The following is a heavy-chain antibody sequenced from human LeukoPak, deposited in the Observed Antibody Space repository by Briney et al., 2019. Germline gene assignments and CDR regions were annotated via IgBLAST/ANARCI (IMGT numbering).Heavy chain of an antibody. CDR2: INPNNGGT. D-gene: IGHD7-27*01. CDR3: AREGELGLND. J-gene: IGHJ4*02. CDR1: GYTFTGYY. V-gene: IGHV1-2*02. Sequence: ASVKVSCKASGYTFTGYYMHWVRHAPGQGNEWMGCINPNNGGTNNEQPFQGRVTMTSDTSITTAYMVLRSSKFDDTAMVYYAREGELGLNDWGQGTLVTVSS.